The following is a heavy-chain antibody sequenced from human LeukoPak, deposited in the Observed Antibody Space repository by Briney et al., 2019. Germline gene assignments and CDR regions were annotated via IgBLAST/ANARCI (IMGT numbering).Heavy chain of an antibody. CDR3: ARDAHTRYYYGSGSSGVYYFDY. Sequence: PSETLSLTCTVSGGSISSYYWSWIRQPPGKGLEWIGYIYYSGSTYYNPSLKSRVTISVDTSKNQFSLKLSSVTAADTAVYYCARDAHTRYYYGSGSSGVYYFDYWGQGTLVTVSS. V-gene: IGHV4-59*12. D-gene: IGHD3-10*01. CDR2: IYYSGST. J-gene: IGHJ4*02. CDR1: GGSISSYY.